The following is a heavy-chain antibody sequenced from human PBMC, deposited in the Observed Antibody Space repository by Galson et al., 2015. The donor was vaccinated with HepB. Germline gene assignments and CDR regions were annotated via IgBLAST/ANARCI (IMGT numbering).Heavy chain of an antibody. CDR3: AGSHDSSGYYNYYFDY. CDR2: IYSGGST. V-gene: IGHV3-66*01. J-gene: IGHJ4*02. Sequence: SLRLSCAASGFTVSSNYMSWVRQAPGKGLEWVSVIYSGGSTYYADSVKGRFTISRDNVKNSLYLQMNSLRAEDTAVYYCAGSHDSSGYYNYYFDYWGQGTLVTVSS. D-gene: IGHD3-22*01. CDR1: GFTVSSNY.